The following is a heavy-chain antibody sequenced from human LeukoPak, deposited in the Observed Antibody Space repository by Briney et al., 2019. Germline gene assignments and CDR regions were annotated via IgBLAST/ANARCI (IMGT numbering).Heavy chain of an antibody. V-gene: IGHV1-2*02. J-gene: IGHJ4*02. D-gene: IGHD2-2*01. Sequence: ASVKVSCEASGYTFTGYYMHWVRQAPGQGLEWMGWINPNSGGTNYAQKFQGRVTMTRDTSISTAYMELSRLRSDDTAVYYCARAADCSSTSCPLYPNSYLDYWGQGTLVTVSS. CDR2: INPNSGGT. CDR1: GYTFTGYY. CDR3: ARAADCSSTSCPLYPNSYLDY.